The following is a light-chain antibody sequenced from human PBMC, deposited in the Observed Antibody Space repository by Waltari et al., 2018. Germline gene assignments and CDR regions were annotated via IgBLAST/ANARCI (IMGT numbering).Light chain of an antibody. CDR2: DVS. V-gene: IGLV2-14*03. CDR3: SSYTSSSTVGVL. Sequence: QSALTQPASVSGSPGHSITIPCTGPSYDVGHYTYVSWYQQRPGKAPKLIIYDVSYLPSGVSNRFSGSKSGSTASLTISGLQAEDEADYHCSSYTSSSTVGVLFGGGTKLTVL. CDR1: SYDVGHYTY. J-gene: IGLJ2*01.